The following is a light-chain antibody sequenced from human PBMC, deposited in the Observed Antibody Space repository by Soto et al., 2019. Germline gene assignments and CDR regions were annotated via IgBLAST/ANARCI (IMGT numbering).Light chain of an antibody. V-gene: IGLV1-40*01. J-gene: IGLJ1*01. CDR3: GTWDSSLSAYV. Sequence: QSVLTQPPSVSGAPGQRVTISCTGSSSNIGAGYDVHWYQQLPGTAPKLLIYGNSNRPSGVPDRFSGSKSGTSATLGITGLQTGDEADYYCGTWDSSLSAYVFGTGTKVTV. CDR2: GNS. CDR1: SSNIGAGYD.